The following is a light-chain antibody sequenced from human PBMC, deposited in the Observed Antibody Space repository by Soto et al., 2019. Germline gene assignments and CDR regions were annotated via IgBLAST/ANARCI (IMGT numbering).Light chain of an antibody. CDR2: EVS. J-gene: IGLJ2*01. V-gene: IGLV2-14*01. Sequence: SVLTQPASVSGSPGQSITISCTGTSSDVGGYNYVSWYQQHPGKAPKLMIYEVSNRPSGVSNRFSGSKSGNTASLTISGLQAEDEADYYCSSDTSTSAVLFGGGTKVTLL. CDR3: SSDTSTSAVL. CDR1: SSDVGGYNY.